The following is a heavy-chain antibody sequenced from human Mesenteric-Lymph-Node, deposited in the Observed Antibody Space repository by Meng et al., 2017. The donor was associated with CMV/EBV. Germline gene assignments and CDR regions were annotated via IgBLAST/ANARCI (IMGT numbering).Heavy chain of an antibody. CDR3: ARTPYGSRGYETYIDY. D-gene: IGHD5-12*01. V-gene: IGHV3-21*01. J-gene: IGHJ4*02. CDR2: ISSSSGNI. Sequence: GFTFNRYNMNWVRQAPGKGLEWISFISSSSGNIYFADSLKGRFTISRDNAKNSLYLQMNSLRAEDTAVYYCARTPYGSRGYETYIDYWGRGTLVTVSS. CDR1: GFTFNRYN.